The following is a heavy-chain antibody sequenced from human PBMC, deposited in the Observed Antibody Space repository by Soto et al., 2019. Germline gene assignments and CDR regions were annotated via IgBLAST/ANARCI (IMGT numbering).Heavy chain of an antibody. V-gene: IGHV1-3*01. CDR3: ARELTSEMYYYDSSGYPLYY. CDR1: GYTFTSYA. J-gene: IGHJ4*02. D-gene: IGHD3-22*01. Sequence: ASVKVSCKASGYTFTSYAMHWVRQAPGQRLEWMGWINAGNGNTKYSQKFQGRVTITRDTSASTAYMELSSLRSEDTAVCYCARELTSEMYYYDSSGYPLYYWGQGTLVTVSS. CDR2: INAGNGNT.